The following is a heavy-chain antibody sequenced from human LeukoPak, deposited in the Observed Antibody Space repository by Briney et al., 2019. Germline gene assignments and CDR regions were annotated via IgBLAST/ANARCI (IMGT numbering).Heavy chain of an antibody. Sequence: PSETLSLTCAVYGGSFSGYYWSWLRQPPGKGLEWIGEINHSGSTNYNPSLKSRVTISVDTSKNQFSLKLSSVTAADTAVYYCARGNLYYYDSSGYYFKFDYWGQGTLVTVSS. V-gene: IGHV4-34*01. D-gene: IGHD3-22*01. CDR2: INHSGST. CDR1: GGSFSGYY. CDR3: ARGNLYYYDSSGYYFKFDY. J-gene: IGHJ4*02.